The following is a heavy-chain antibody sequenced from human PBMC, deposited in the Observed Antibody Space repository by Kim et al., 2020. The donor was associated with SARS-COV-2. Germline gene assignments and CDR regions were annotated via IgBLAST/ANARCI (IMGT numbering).Heavy chain of an antibody. Sequence: ASVEVSCKASGYTFTSYAMNWVRQAPGQGLEWMGWINTNTGNPTYAQGFTGRFVFSLDTSVSTAYLQISSLKAEDTAVYYCAIKFYGSGSYDNWFDPWGQGTLVTVSS. D-gene: IGHD3-10*01. CDR2: INTNTGNP. J-gene: IGHJ5*02. CDR3: AIKFYGSGSYDNWFDP. V-gene: IGHV7-4-1*02. CDR1: GYTFTSYA.